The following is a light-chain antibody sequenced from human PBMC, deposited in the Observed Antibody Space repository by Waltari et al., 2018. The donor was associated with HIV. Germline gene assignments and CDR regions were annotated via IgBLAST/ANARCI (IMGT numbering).Light chain of an antibody. J-gene: IGLJ1*01. CDR3: QSADSSGTYV. V-gene: IGLV3-25*03. CDR1: ALPKKY. Sequence: SYELTQPPSVSVSPGQTARITCSGDALPKKYVYWYQQRPGQAPVLVMYKDSERPSGIPERFSGSSSGTTVTLTISGVQAEGEAAYYCQSADSSGTYVFGTGTKVTVL. CDR2: KDS.